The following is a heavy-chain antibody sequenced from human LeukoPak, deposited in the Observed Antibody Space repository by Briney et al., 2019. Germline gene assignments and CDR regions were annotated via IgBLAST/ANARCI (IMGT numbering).Heavy chain of an antibody. Sequence: PGGSLRLSCAASGFTFSSYAMSWVRQAPGKGLEWVSAISGSGGSTYYADSVKGRFTISRDNSKNTLYLQMNSLRAEDTAVYYCAKGCSSGWCHIGFSGLFDYWGQGTLVTVSS. CDR2: ISGSGGST. V-gene: IGHV3-23*01. CDR3: AKGCSSGWCHIGFSGLFDY. D-gene: IGHD6-19*01. CDR1: GFTFSSYA. J-gene: IGHJ4*02.